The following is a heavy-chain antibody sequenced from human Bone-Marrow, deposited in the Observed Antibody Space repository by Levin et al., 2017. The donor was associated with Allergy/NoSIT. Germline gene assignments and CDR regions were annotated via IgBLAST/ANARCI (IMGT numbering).Heavy chain of an antibody. CDR3: ARDPAVTRDGYFDL. V-gene: IGHV1-2*02. Sequence: ASVKVSCKASGFAFTDYYMHWVRQAPGQGLEWLGWINPNNGATKYALKFQDRVTMTRATSISTAYMEFRRLRSDDTAVFYCARDPAVTRDGYFDLWGRGTLVSVSS. J-gene: IGHJ2*01. CDR2: INPNNGAT. D-gene: IGHD4-17*01. CDR1: GFAFTDYY.